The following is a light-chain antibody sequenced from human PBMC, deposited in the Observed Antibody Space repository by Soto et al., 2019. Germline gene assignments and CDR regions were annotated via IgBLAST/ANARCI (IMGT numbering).Light chain of an antibody. CDR2: DAS. CDR3: QQSDSLPIT. CDR1: QDISNY. J-gene: IGKJ5*01. Sequence: DIQMTQSPSSLSASVGDRVTITCRASQDISNYLTWYQQRPGKAPKLLIYDASNLERGVPSRFSGTRSGTHFTFAITSLQPEDVATYYCQQSDSLPITGGQGTRLEI. V-gene: IGKV1-33*01.